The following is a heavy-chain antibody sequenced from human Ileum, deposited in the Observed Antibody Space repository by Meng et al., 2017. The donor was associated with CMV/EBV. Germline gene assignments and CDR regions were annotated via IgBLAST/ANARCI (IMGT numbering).Heavy chain of an antibody. J-gene: IGHJ4*02. V-gene: IGHV4-39*07. Sequence: QLQLHESCLGLVKPSETLSLPCTVSGASISRSTYYWGWIRQPPGKGLEWIGSIYYSGGTYYNPSLKSRVTISVDTSKNQFSLKLNSVTAADTAVYYCASGDSLRAVDFWGQGTLVTVSS. D-gene: IGHD2-21*02. CDR1: GASISRSTYY. CDR3: ASGDSLRAVDF. CDR2: IYYSGGT.